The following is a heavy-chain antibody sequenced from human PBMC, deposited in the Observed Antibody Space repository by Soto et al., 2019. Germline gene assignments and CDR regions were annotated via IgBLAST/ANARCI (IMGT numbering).Heavy chain of an antibody. Sequence: GSLRLSCSASGFIYSSCAMHWVRQVPGKGLEWVALISHDGSNKYYADSVKGRFTISRDNSMNTLYLQMNSPRTEDTAVYYCAKDPSPRPWSYPGYWGQGTLVTVSS. D-gene: IGHD2-8*01. CDR3: AKDPSPRPWSYPGY. CDR1: GFIYSSCA. V-gene: IGHV3-30*18. CDR2: ISHDGSNK. J-gene: IGHJ4*02.